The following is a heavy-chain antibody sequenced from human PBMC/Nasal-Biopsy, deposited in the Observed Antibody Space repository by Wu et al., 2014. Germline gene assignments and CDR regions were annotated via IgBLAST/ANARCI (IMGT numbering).Heavy chain of an antibody. V-gene: IGHV3-7*01. D-gene: IGHD5-12*01. CDR3: TRDMEFSGFDM. J-gene: IGHJ4*02. CDR1: GFTFGAYW. CDR2: IKDDGSER. Sequence: ASGFTFGAYWMNWVRQSPERGLEWVANIKDDGSERYYVDSVKGRFTISRDNYRGSLFLQMDSLRVADSAVYYCTRDMEFSGFDMWGQGTRVTVSS.